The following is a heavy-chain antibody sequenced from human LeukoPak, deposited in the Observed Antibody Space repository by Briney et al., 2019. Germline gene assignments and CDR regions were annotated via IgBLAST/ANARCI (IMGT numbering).Heavy chain of an antibody. CDR1: GGSISSGGYY. CDR3: SSSSWVGIDYYYYMDV. J-gene: IGHJ6*03. CDR2: IYYSGST. Sequence: SETLSLTCTVSGGSISSGGYYWSWIRQHPGKGLEWIGYIYYSGSTYYNPSLKSRVTISVDTSKNQFSLKLSSVTAADTAVYCCSSSSWVGIDYYYYMDVWGKGTTVTVSS. V-gene: IGHV4-31*03. D-gene: IGHD6-6*01.